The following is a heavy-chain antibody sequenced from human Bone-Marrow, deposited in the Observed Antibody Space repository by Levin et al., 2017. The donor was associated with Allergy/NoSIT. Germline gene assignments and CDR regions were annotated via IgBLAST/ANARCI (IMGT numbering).Heavy chain of an antibody. CDR2: IRSKDNTYET. CDR1: GFTFSSSA. J-gene: IGHJ6*02. D-gene: IGHD5-24*01. Sequence: HAGGSLRLSCAASGFTFSSSAMHWVRQASGKGLEWVGRIRSKDNTYETAYAESVKGRFTISRDDSKNTAYLQMNSLKTEDTAVYYCTRGGFNSYYYGMDVWGQGTTVTVSS. CDR3: TRGGFNSYYYGMDV. V-gene: IGHV3-73*01.